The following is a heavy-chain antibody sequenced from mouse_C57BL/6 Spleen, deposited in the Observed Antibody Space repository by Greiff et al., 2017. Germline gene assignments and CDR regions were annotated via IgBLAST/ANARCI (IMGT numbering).Heavy chain of an antibody. CDR2: IYPGDGDT. J-gene: IGHJ1*03. D-gene: IGHD1-1*01. Sequence: QVQLQQSGAELVKPGASVKISCKASGYAFSSYWMNWVKQRPGKGLEWIGQIYPGDGDTNYNGQFKGKATLTADKSSSTAYMQLSSLTSEDSAVYFGARCGPYYGSSYWYFDVWGTGTTVTVSS. V-gene: IGHV1-80*01. CDR1: GYAFSSYW. CDR3: ARCGPYYGSSYWYFDV.